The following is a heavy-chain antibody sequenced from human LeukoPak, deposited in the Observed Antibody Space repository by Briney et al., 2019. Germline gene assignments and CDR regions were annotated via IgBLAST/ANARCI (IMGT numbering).Heavy chain of an antibody. CDR2: ISAYNGTT. J-gene: IGHJ4*02. Sequence: GASVKVSCKASGYTFTSYGISWVRQAPGQGLEWMGWISAYNGTTNYAQNLQGRVTMTTDTSTSTAYMELRSLRSDDPAVYYCARGRGVLDYYDSSGYYGIDYWGQGTLVTVSS. V-gene: IGHV1-18*01. CDR1: GYTFTSYG. D-gene: IGHD3-22*01. CDR3: ARGRGVLDYYDSSGYYGIDY.